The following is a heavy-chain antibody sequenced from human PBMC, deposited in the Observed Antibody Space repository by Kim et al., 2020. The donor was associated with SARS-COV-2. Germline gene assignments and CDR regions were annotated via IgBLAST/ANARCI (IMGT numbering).Heavy chain of an antibody. D-gene: IGHD3-10*01. V-gene: IGHV4-59*13. J-gene: IGHJ6*02. CDR3: ARDKRYYYGSGRYYYGMDV. Sequence: SETLSLTCTVSGGSISSYYWSWIRQPPGKGLEWIGYIYYSGSTNYNPSLKSRVTISVDTSKNQFSLKLSSVTSADTAVYYCARDKRYYYGSGRYYYGMDVWGQGTTVTVSS. CDR2: IYYSGST. CDR1: GGSISSYY.